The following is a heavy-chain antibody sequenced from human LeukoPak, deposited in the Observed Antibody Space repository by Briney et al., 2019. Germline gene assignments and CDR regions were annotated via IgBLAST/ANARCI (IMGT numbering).Heavy chain of an antibody. CDR3: AGIDYYDSSGSRPDAFDI. J-gene: IGHJ3*02. CDR1: GFTFSSYG. V-gene: IGHV3-33*01. CDR2: IWYDGSNK. Sequence: GGSLRLSCAASGFTFSSYGMHWVHQAPGKGLEWVAVIWYDGSNKYYADSVKGRFTISRDNSKNTLYLQMNSLRAEDTAVYYCAGIDYYDSSGSRPDAFDIWGQGTMVTVSS. D-gene: IGHD3-22*01.